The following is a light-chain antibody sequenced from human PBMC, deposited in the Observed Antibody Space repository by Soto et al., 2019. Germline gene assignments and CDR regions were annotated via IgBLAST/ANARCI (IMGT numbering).Light chain of an antibody. CDR2: RNN. J-gene: IGLJ2*01. V-gene: IGLV1-47*01. CDR1: SSNIGSNY. Sequence: QPVLTQPPSASGTPGQRVTISCSGSSSNIGSNYVYWYQQLPGTAPKLLIYRNNQRPSGVPDRFSGSKSGTSASLAISGLRSEDEDDYYCAAWDDSLSGVVFGGGTKLTVL. CDR3: AAWDDSLSGVV.